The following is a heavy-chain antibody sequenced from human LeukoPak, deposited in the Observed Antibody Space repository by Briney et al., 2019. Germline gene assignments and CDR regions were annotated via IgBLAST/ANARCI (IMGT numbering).Heavy chain of an antibody. J-gene: IGHJ5*02. V-gene: IGHV1-2*02. CDR3: ARDSGDYEEGYNWFDP. D-gene: IGHD4-17*01. CDR2: INPNSGDT. CDR1: GYIFTGYY. Sequence: ASVKVSCKASGYIFTGYYMHWVRQAPGQGLEWMGWINPNSGDTNYAQKFQGRVTMTRDTSISTAYMELSRLTSDDTAVYYCARDSGDYEEGYNWFDPWGQGTLVTASS.